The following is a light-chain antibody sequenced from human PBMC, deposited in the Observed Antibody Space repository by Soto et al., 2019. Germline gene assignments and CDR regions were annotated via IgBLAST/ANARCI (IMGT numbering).Light chain of an antibody. Sequence: DIVMTQSPDSLAVSLGERATINGKSSQSVLYSSNNKNYLAWYQQKPRQPQKLLIYWASTRESGVPDRFSGSGSGTDFTLTISSLQAEDVAVYYCQQYYSTPLAFGQGTKVEIK. V-gene: IGKV4-1*01. CDR2: WAS. J-gene: IGKJ1*01. CDR3: QQYYSTPLA. CDR1: QSVLYSSNNKNY.